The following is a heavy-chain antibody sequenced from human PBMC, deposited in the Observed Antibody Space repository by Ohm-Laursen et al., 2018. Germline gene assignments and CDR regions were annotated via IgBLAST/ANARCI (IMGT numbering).Heavy chain of an antibody. Sequence: GSSVKVSCKASGGTFSSYAISWVRQAPGQGLEWMGGIIPIFGTANYAQKFQGRVTITADKSTSTAYMELSSLRSEDTAVYYCARAKWELLTAGFDYWGQGTLVTVSS. D-gene: IGHD1-26*01. CDR1: GGTFSSYA. CDR2: IIPIFGTA. J-gene: IGHJ4*02. CDR3: ARAKWELLTAGFDY. V-gene: IGHV1-69*06.